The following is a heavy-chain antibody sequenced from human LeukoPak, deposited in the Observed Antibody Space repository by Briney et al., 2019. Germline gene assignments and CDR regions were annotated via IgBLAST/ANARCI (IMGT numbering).Heavy chain of an antibody. D-gene: IGHD1-26*01. CDR3: ARGTSIVGATDDYFDY. CDR2: INPSGGST. V-gene: IGHV1-46*01. J-gene: IGHJ4*02. CDR1: GYTFTSYY. Sequence: ASVKVSCKASGYTFTSYYMHWVRQAPGQGLEWMGIINPSGGSTSYAQKFQGRVTMTRDTSTSTVYMELSSPRSEDTAVYYCARGTSIVGATDDYFDYWGQGTLVTVSS.